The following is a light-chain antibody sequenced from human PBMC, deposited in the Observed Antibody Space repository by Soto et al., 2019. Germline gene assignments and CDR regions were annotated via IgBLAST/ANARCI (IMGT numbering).Light chain of an antibody. J-gene: IGKJ1*01. CDR2: KAS. CDR1: QSINIW. Sequence: DSQMPQSPSTLSASVGDRVTITCRASQSINIWLAWYQQKPGRAPKLLIYKASTLESGVPLRFSGSGSGTEFTLTISSLQPDDFATYYCQQYNDYWTFGQGTKVDI. V-gene: IGKV1-5*03. CDR3: QQYNDYWT.